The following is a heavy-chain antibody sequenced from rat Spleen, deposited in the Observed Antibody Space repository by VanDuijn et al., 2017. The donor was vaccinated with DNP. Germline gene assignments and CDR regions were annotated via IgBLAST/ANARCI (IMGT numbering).Heavy chain of an antibody. CDR1: XFSXTXYH. CDR2: IWTGGGT. CDR3: ARDIGTTSFDY. V-gene: IGHV2-43*01. D-gene: IGHD1-5*01. Sequence: QVXXKESGPXXXQPXXXLSXXCTXXXFSXTXYHXXWVRKPSGKGLERMGVIWTGGGTEYNSAFKSRLSISRDTSKSQVFLKMNSLQTADTATYYCARDIGTTSFDYWGQGVMVTVSS. J-gene: IGHJ2*01.